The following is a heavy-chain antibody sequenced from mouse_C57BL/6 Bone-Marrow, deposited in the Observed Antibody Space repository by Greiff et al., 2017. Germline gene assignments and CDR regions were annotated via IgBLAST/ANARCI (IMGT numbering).Heavy chain of an antibody. CDR2: IYPGSGST. CDR3: ARGRESPDYFDY. V-gene: IGHV1-55*01. J-gene: IGHJ2*01. Sequence: QVQLQQPGAELVKPGASVKMSCKASGYTFTSYWITWVKQRPGQGLEWIGDIYPGSGSTNYNEKFKSKATLPVDTSSSTAYMQLSSLTSEDSAVYYCARGRESPDYFDYWGQGTTLTVSS. CDR1: GYTFTSYW.